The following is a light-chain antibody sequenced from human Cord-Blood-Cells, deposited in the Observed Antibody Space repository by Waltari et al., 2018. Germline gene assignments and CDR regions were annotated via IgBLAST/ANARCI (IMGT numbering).Light chain of an antibody. Sequence: QSALTQPASVSGSPVPSITISCTGTSSDVGAYNYVSLYQQHPGKAPKLMIYDVSNRPSGVSNRFAGCKSGNTASLTISGLQAEDEADYYCSSYTSSSTYVFGTGTKVTVL. CDR3: SSYTSSSTYV. J-gene: IGLJ1*01. CDR2: DVS. V-gene: IGLV2-14*01. CDR1: SSDVGAYNY.